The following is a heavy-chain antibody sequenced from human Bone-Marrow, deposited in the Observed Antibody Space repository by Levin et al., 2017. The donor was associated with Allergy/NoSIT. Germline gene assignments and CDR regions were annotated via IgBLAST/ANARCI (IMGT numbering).Heavy chain of an antibody. CDR1: GGHFSNYA. V-gene: IGHV1-69*01. CDR2: IIPLFETA. CDR3: ARDKVYGDDENSFYYMGV. Sequence: KISCKSSGGHFSNYAISWVRQAPGQGLEWMGGIIPLFETAKYAQKFQGRVTITADESTTTAYMELSSLRSEDTAVYFCARDKVYGDDENSFYYMGVWGKGTSVIVSS. J-gene: IGHJ6*03. D-gene: IGHD4-17*01.